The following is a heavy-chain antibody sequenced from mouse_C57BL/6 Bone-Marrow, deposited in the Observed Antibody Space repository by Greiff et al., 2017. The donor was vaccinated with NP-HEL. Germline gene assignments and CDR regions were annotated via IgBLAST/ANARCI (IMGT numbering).Heavy chain of an antibody. J-gene: IGHJ3*01. D-gene: IGHD1-1*01. CDR3: AREGGYYGSPFAY. Sequence: DVKLQESGPGLVKPSQSLSLTCSVTGYSIISGYYWNWIRQFPGNQLEWMAYISYDGSTNYNPSLKNRISITRDISKNQFFLKLTSVTTEDTATYYCAREGGYYGSPFAYWGQGTLVTVSA. CDR1: GYSIISGYY. CDR2: ISYDGST. V-gene: IGHV3-6*01.